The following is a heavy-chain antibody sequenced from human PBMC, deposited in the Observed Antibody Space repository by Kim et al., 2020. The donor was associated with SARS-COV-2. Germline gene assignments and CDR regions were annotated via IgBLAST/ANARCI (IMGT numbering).Heavy chain of an antibody. J-gene: IGHJ3*02. Sequence: GGSLRLSCAASGFSLRSYAMSWVRQAPGKGLEWVSGISSSGGNTYYADSVKGRFSISSDNSQNTLHLQMNSLRAEDTAIYYCAKDRYYDSSGYSDAFDIWGQGTTVTVSS. CDR2: ISSSGGNT. CDR1: GFSLRSYA. V-gene: IGHV3-23*01. D-gene: IGHD3-22*01. CDR3: AKDRYYDSSGYSDAFDI.